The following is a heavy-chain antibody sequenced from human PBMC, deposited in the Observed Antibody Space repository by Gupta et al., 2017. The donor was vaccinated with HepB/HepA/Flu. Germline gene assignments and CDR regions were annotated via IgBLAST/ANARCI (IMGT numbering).Heavy chain of an antibody. CDR3: AREGSAQWPSGDAFDI. J-gene: IGHJ3*02. CDR2: ITSASGYI. V-gene: IGHV3-21*02. Sequence: QLVESGGGLVKTGGSLRLSCAAPGFTFSSFSMTWVRQAPGKGLEWVSSITSASGYIHYRDSVKGRFTISRDNAKNSLYLDMNSLSAEDTAVYYCAREGSAQWPSGDAFDIWGQGTMVTVSS. D-gene: IGHD6-19*01. CDR1: GFTFSSFS.